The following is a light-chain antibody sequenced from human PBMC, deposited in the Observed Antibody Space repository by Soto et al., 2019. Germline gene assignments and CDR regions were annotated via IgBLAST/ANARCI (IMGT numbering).Light chain of an antibody. CDR1: QSLLDSSNNKNS. Sequence: DIVLTQSPDSLAVSLGERATIKCMSSQSLLDSSNNKNSLAWYQQKPGQPPTLLIYWASTRESGVRDRFGGGGSGTDFTLTITILQAEDVAVYYCQQYSSNPHTFGQGTKLEIK. CDR3: QQYSSNPHT. V-gene: IGKV4-1*01. CDR2: WAS. J-gene: IGKJ2*01.